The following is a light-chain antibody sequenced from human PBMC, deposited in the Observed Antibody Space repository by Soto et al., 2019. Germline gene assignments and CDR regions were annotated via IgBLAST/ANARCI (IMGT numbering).Light chain of an antibody. Sequence: QSVLTQPPSASGSPGQSVTISCTGTSSDVGGYGYVSWYQQHPGKAPKLMIYDVSKRPSGVPDRFSGSKSGNTASLTVSGLQAEDEADYYCSSYAGSNNLVFGGGTQLTVL. J-gene: IGLJ2*01. V-gene: IGLV2-8*01. CDR1: SSDVGGYGY. CDR2: DVS. CDR3: SSYAGSNNLV.